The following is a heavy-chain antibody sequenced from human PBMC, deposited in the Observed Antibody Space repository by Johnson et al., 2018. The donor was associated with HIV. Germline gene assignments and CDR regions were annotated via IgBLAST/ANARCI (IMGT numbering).Heavy chain of an antibody. CDR2: IRFDGNNK. Sequence: QEKLVESGGGVVQPGRSLRLSCAASGFTFSSYAMHWVRQAPGKGLEWVTFIRFDGNNKYYADSVEGRFTISRDNSKNTLHLQMNSLRVEDTAVYYCAKDFTDGAFDIWGQGTMVTVSS. V-gene: IGHV3-30*02. J-gene: IGHJ3*02. CDR3: AKDFTDGAFDI. D-gene: IGHD5-24*01. CDR1: GFTFSSYA.